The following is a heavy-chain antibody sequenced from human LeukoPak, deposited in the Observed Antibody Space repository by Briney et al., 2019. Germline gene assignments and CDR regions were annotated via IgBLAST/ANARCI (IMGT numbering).Heavy chain of an antibody. V-gene: IGHV4-59*01. Sequence: PSETLSLTCTVSGGSISSYYWSWIRQPPGKGLAWIGYIYYSGSTNYNPSLKSRVTISVDTSKNQFSLKLSSVTAADTAVYYCARAAPPGYSYALSFDYWGQGNLVTVSS. D-gene: IGHD5-18*01. J-gene: IGHJ4*02. CDR1: GGSISSYY. CDR3: ARAAPPGYSYALSFDY. CDR2: IYYSGST.